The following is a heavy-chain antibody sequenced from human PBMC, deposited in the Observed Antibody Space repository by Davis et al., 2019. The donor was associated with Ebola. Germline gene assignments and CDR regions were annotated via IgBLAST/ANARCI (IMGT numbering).Heavy chain of an antibody. CDR1: GFTVSSNY. D-gene: IGHD2-15*01. J-gene: IGHJ4*02. CDR3: AKGSVVVAANDYFDY. CDR2: MYSGGST. Sequence: PAGSLTLSCAASGFTVSSNYMSWVRQAPGKGLEWVSVMYSGGSTYHADSVKGRFSISRDNSKNTLYLQMNSLRAEDTAVYYCAKGSVVVAANDYFDYWGQGTLVTVSS. V-gene: IGHV3-66*01.